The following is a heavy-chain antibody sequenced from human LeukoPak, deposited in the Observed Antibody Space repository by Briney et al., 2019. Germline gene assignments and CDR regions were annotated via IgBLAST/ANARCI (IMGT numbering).Heavy chain of an antibody. CDR3: ARDRGPYCTNGVCDFDY. D-gene: IGHD2-8*01. CDR1: GFTFSNYA. V-gene: IGHV3-23*01. CDR2: ISGTGSST. J-gene: IGHJ4*02. Sequence: AGGSLRLSCAASGFTFSNYAMTWVRQAPGKGLEWVSAISGTGSSTYYADSVKGRFTTSRDNSKNTLFLQMNSLTAEDTAVYYCARDRGPYCTNGVCDFDYWGQGTLVTVSS.